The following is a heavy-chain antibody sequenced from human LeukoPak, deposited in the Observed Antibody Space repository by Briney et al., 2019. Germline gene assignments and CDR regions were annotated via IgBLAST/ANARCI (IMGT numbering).Heavy chain of an antibody. V-gene: IGHV1-46*01. CDR1: GGTFSSYA. CDR2: INPSGGST. CDR3: ARDWVDYYDSSGLGDY. D-gene: IGHD3-22*01. Sequence: ASVKVSCKASGGTFSSYAISWVRQAPGQGLEWMGIINPSGGSTSYAQKFQGRVTMTRDMSTSTVYMELSSLRSEDTAVYYCARDWVDYYDSSGLGDYWGQGTLVTVSS. J-gene: IGHJ4*02.